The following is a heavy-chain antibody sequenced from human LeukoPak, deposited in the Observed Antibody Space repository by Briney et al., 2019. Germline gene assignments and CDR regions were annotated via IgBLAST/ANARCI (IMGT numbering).Heavy chain of an antibody. D-gene: IGHD7-27*01. Sequence: ASVKVSCKVSGYTLTELSMHWVRQAPGRGLEWMGGFDPEDGETIYAQKFQGRVTMTEDTSTDTAYMELSSLRSEDTAVYYCATSPRLGMGCLVYWGQGTLVTVSS. CDR2: FDPEDGET. CDR1: GYTLTELS. V-gene: IGHV1-24*01. CDR3: ATSPRLGMGCLVY. J-gene: IGHJ4*02.